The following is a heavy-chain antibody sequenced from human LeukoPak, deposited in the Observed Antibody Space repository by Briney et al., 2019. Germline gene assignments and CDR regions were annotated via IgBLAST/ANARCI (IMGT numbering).Heavy chain of an antibody. CDR1: GGSISSYY. V-gene: IGHV4-59*12. CDR2: VYYSGST. CDR3: ARESNGDPRFFDY. J-gene: IGHJ4*02. D-gene: IGHD2-8*01. Sequence: SETLSLTCTVSGGSISSYYWSWIRQPPGKGLEWIGYVYYSGSTNYNPSLKSRVTISVDTSKNQFSLKLTSVTAADTALYYCARESNGDPRFFDYWGQGTLVTVSS.